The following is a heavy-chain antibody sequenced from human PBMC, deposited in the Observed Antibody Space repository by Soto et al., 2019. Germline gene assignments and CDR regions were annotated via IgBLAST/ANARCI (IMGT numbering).Heavy chain of an antibody. J-gene: IGHJ4*02. V-gene: IGHV4-59*12. CDR2: IYYSGGT. CDR1: GGSISSYY. D-gene: IGHD6-13*01. CDR3: ARESRSWYGSIWDY. Sequence: SETLSLTCTVSGGSISSYYWSWIRQTPGKGLEWIGYIYYSGGTNYNPSLKSRVTISVDTSKNQFSLKLSSVTAADTAVYYCARESRSWYGSIWDYWGQGTLVTVSS.